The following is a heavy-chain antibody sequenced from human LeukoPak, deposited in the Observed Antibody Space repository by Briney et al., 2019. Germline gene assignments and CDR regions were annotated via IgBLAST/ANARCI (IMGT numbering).Heavy chain of an antibody. CDR3: ARERGEAHSSSWPMNWFDP. V-gene: IGHV6-1*01. Sequence: SQTLSLTCAISGDSVSSNSAAWNWIRQSPSRGLEWLGRTYYRSNWYNDYAVSVKSRITINPDTSKNQFSLQLNSVTPEDTAVYYCARERGEAHSSSWPMNWFDPWGQGTLVTVSS. J-gene: IGHJ5*02. CDR1: GDSVSSNSAA. CDR2: TYYRSNWYN. D-gene: IGHD6-13*01.